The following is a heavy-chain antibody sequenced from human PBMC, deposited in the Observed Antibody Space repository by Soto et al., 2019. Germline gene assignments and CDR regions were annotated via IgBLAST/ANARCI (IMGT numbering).Heavy chain of an antibody. Sequence: ASVKVSCKASGYTFTSYYMHWVRQAPGQGLEWMEIINPSGGSTSYAQKFQGRVTMTRDTSTSTVYMELSSLRSEDAAVYYCARDGYSSSWFWGGGYYYYYGMDVWGQGTTVTVS. D-gene: IGHD6-13*01. CDR2: INPSGGST. CDR1: GYTFTSYY. CDR3: ARDGYSSSWFWGGGYYYYYGMDV. V-gene: IGHV1-46*01. J-gene: IGHJ6*02.